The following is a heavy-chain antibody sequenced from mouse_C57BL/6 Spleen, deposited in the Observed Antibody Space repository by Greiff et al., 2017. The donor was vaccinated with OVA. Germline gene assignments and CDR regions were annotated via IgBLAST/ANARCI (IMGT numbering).Heavy chain of an antibody. V-gene: IGHV1-52*01. D-gene: IGHD2-3*01. CDR1: GYTFTSYW. Sequence: QVQLKQPGAELVRPGSSVKLSCKASGYTFTSYWMHWVKQRPIQGLEWIGNIDPSDSETHYNQKFKDKATLTVDKSSSTAYMQLSSLTSEDSAVYYCARRAYDGYYYAMDYWGQGTSVTVSS. CDR3: ARRAYDGYYYAMDY. CDR2: IDPSDSET. J-gene: IGHJ4*01.